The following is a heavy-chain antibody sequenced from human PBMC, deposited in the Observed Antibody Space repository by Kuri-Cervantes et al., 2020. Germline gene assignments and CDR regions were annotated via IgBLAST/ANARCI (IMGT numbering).Heavy chain of an antibody. J-gene: IGHJ6*02. Sequence: GECLKISCAASGCIVNNYWMSWVRQASGKGLEWVANIKKDGSGKYYVDSVKGRFTISRDNDKMSVELQMNSLRVEDTAVYYCARDAHGSYYPLYYYYYGMDVWGQGTRVTVSS. CDR1: GCIVNNYW. CDR3: ARDAHGSYYPLYYYYYGMDV. V-gene: IGHV3-7*01. D-gene: IGHD1-26*01. CDR2: IKKDGSGK.